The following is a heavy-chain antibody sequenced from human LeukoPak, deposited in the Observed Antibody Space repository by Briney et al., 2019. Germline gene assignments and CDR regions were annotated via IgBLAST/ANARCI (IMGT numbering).Heavy chain of an antibody. Sequence: SETLSLTCTVSGGSISSFFWSWIRQPPGKGLEWIGYIYYSGSTSYNPSLKSRVTMSVDTSKSQFSLNLSSVTAADTAVYYCVRGMGLHEQWLVLNCWGQGTLVTVSS. CDR1: GGSISSFF. V-gene: IGHV4-59*01. D-gene: IGHD6-19*01. CDR2: IYYSGST. J-gene: IGHJ4*02. CDR3: VRGMGLHEQWLVLNC.